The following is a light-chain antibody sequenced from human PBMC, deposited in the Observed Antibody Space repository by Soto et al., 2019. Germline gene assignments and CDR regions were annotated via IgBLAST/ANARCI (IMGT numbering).Light chain of an antibody. CDR2: DVS. CDR1: SSDVGGYNY. CDR3: SSYTSSSTLGV. Sequence: QSALTQPASVSGSPGQSITISCTGTSSDVGGYNYVSWYQQHPGKAPKLMIYDVSNRPSGVSNRFSGSKSGNTASLTISGLQTEDEADYYCSSYTSSSTLGVFGTGTKVNRP. J-gene: IGLJ1*01. V-gene: IGLV2-14*03.